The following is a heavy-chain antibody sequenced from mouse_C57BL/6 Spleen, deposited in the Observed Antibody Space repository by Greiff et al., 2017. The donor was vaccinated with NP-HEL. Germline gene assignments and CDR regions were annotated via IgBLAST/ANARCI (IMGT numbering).Heavy chain of an antibody. CDR3: ARNYYGSSAWFAY. V-gene: IGHV1-82*01. CDR1: GYAFSSSW. CDR2: IYPGDGDT. J-gene: IGHJ3*01. Sequence: QVQLQQSGPELVKPGASVKISCKASGYAFSSSWMNWVKQRPGKGLEWIGRIYPGDGDTNYNGKFKGKATLTADKSSSTAYMQLSSLTSEDPAVYFCARNYYGSSAWFAYWGQGTLVTVSA. D-gene: IGHD1-1*01.